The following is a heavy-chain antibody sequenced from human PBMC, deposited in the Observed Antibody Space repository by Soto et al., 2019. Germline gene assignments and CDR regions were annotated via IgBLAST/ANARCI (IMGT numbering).Heavy chain of an antibody. CDR2: ISSSGSTI. CDR3: AYSSTPFDY. Sequence: AGGSLRLSCAASGFTFSSYAMSWVRQAPGKGLEWVSYISSSGSTIYYADSVKGRFTISRDNAKNTLYLQMNSLRAEDTAVYNCAYSSTPFDYWGQGTLVTVSS. J-gene: IGHJ4*02. V-gene: IGHV3-48*04. CDR1: GFTFSSYA. D-gene: IGHD6-13*01.